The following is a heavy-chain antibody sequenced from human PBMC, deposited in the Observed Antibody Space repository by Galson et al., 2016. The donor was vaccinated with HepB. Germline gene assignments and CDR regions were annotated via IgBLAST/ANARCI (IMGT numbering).Heavy chain of an antibody. J-gene: IGHJ6*04. D-gene: IGHD6-13*01. CDR3: AKVTRPGISAPRYGMDV. Sequence: SLRLSCAASGFTLSDFWMHWVRQVPGKGLVWVSGISGGATATYNADSVKGRFAISRDNSKNTLFLQMNNLRAEDTALYYCAKVTRPGISAPRYGMDVWGKGTPVTVSS. CDR1: GFTLSDFW. CDR2: ISGGATAT. V-gene: IGHV3-23*01.